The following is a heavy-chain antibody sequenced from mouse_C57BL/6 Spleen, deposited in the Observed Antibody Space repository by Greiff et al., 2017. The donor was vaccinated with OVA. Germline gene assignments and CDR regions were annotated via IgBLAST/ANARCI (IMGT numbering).Heavy chain of an antibody. CDR3: ARRGNDYDDAMDY. Sequence: VQLKESGPGMVKPSQSLSLTCTVTGYSITSGYDWHWIRHFPGNKLEWMGYISYSGSTNYNPSLKSRISITHDTSKNHFFLKLNSVTTEDTATYYCARRGNDYDDAMDYWGQGTSVTVSS. J-gene: IGHJ4*01. V-gene: IGHV3-1*01. CDR2: ISYSGST. D-gene: IGHD2-4*01. CDR1: GYSITSGYD.